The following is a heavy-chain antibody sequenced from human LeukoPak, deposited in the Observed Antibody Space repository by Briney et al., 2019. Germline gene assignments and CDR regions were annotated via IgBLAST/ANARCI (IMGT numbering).Heavy chain of an antibody. Sequence: ASVKVSCKASGYTFTGYYMHWVRQAPGQGLGWMGWINPNSGGTNYAQKFQGRVTMTRDTSISTAYMELSRLRSDDTAVYYCARASYRRLGYSSPSDAFDIWGQGTMVTVSS. V-gene: IGHV1-2*02. CDR3: ARASYRRLGYSSPSDAFDI. D-gene: IGHD5-18*01. J-gene: IGHJ3*02. CDR1: GYTFTGYY. CDR2: INPNSGGT.